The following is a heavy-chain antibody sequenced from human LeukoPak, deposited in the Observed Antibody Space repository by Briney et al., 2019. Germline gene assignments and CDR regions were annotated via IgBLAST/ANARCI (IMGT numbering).Heavy chain of an antibody. CDR2: IWYDGSNK. CDR1: GFTFSSYG. Sequence: GGSLRLSCAASGFTFSSYGMHWVRQAPGKGLEWVAVIWYDGSNKYYADSVKGRFTVSRDNSKNTLYLQMNSLRPEDTAVYYCARGRYYYDTSGFFDYWGQGTLVTVSS. D-gene: IGHD3-22*01. CDR3: ARGRYYYDTSGFFDY. J-gene: IGHJ4*02. V-gene: IGHV3-30*19.